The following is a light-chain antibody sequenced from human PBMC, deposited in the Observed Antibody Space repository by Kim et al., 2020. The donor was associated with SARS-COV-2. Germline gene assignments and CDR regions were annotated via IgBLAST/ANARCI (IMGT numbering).Light chain of an antibody. V-gene: IGLV1-36*01. Sequence: QLVLTQPPSVSEAPRQRVTISCSGSSSNIGNNAVNWYQQLPGKAPKLLIYYDDLLPSGVSDRFSGSKSGTSASLAISGLQSDDEADYYCAAWDDRLNGRVFGGGTQLTVL. J-gene: IGLJ3*02. CDR3: AAWDDRLNGRV. CDR2: YDD. CDR1: SSNIGNNA.